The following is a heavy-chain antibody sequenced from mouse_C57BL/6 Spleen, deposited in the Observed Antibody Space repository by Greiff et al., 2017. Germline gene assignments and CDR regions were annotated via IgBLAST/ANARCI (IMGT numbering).Heavy chain of an antibody. CDR1: GYTFTSYW. CDR2: IDPSDSHT. D-gene: IGHD3-3*01. Sequence: QVQLQQPGAELVKPGASVKLSCKASGYTFTSYWMQWVKQRPGQGLEWIGEIDPSDSHTNYNQKFKGKATLTVDTSSSTAYMQLSSLTSEDSAVYYCASGTRPWFAYWGQGTLVTVSA. V-gene: IGHV1-50*01. J-gene: IGHJ3*01. CDR3: ASGTRPWFAY.